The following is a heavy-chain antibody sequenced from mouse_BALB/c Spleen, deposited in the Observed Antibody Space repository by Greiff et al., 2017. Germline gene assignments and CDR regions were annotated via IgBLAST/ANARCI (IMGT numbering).Heavy chain of an antibody. V-gene: IGHV1S81*02. CDR1: GYTFTSYW. Sequence: QVQLQQPGAELVKPGASVKLSCKASGYTFTSYWMHWVKQRPGQGLEWIGEIIPSNGRTNYNEKFQGKASITADTSSNPAYLQLSSLTSEDTAVYYCAGQLGPEGAYWGQGTLVTVSA. CDR3: AGQLGPEGAY. CDR2: IIPSNGRT. D-gene: IGHD3-2*01. J-gene: IGHJ3*01.